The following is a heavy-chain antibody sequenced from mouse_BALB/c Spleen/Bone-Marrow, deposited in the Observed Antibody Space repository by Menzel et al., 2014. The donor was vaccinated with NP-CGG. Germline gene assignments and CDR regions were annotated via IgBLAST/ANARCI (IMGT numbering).Heavy chain of an antibody. CDR2: IRSKANNHAT. V-gene: IGHV6-6*01. CDR1: GFTFSDAW. Sequence: DVHLVESGGGLVQPGGSMKLSCVASGFTFSDAWMNWVRRSPEKGLERVAEIRSKANNHATYYAESVKGRFTISRDDSKSSVYLQMNSLRAEDTGIYYCTDGNLFASWGQGTLVTVSA. J-gene: IGHJ3*01. CDR3: TDGNLFAS. D-gene: IGHD2-1*01.